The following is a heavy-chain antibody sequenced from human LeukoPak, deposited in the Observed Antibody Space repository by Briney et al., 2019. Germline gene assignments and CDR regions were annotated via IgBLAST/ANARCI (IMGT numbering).Heavy chain of an antibody. D-gene: IGHD5-12*01. Sequence: ASVKVSCKASGYTFTSYAMHWVRQAPGQRLEWMGWINAGNGNTKFSQKFQGRVTITRDTSASTAYMELSSLRSEDTAVYYCARDLRDIVANSIGNWFDPWGQGTLVTVSS. CDR2: INAGNGNT. J-gene: IGHJ5*02. CDR3: ARDLRDIVANSIGNWFDP. V-gene: IGHV1-3*01. CDR1: GYTFTSYA.